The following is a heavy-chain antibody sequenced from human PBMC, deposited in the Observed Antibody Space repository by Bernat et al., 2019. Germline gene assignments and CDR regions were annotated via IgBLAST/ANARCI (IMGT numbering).Heavy chain of an antibody. D-gene: IGHD3-3*01. V-gene: IGHV3-23*04. J-gene: IGHJ4*02. Sequence: EVQLVESGGGLVQPGGSLRLSCAASGFTFSSYAMSWVRQAPGKGLEWVSAISGSGGSTYYADSVKGRFTISRDNSKNTLYLQMNSLRAEDTAVYYCAKRWTIFGVVITTGDFDYWGQGTLVTVSS. CDR2: ISGSGGST. CDR3: AKRWTIFGVVITTGDFDY. CDR1: GFTFSSYA.